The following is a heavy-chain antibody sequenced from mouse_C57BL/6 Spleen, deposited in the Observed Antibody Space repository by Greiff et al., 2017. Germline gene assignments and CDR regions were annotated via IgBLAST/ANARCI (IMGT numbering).Heavy chain of an antibody. D-gene: IGHD1-2*01. CDR3: ARYALLLYAMDY. V-gene: IGHV1-82*01. CDR1: GYAFSSSW. CDR2: IYPGDGDT. J-gene: IGHJ4*01. Sequence: QVQLKQSGPELVKPGASVKISCKASGYAFSSSWMNWVKQRPGKGLEWIGRIYPGDGDTNYNGKFKGKATLTADKSSRTAYMQLSSLTSEDSAVYFCARYALLLYAMDYWGQGTSVTVSS.